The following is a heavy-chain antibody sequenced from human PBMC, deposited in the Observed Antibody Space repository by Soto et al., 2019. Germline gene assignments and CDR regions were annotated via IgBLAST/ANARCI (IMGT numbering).Heavy chain of an antibody. CDR1: GYSFTSYW. CDR3: ARHYSGTTQVSYYGMDV. V-gene: IGHV5-51*01. CDR2: IYPGDSDT. D-gene: IGHD1-1*01. Sequence: GEYLKISCKGSGYSFTSYWIGWVRQMPGKGLEWMGIIYPGDSDTRYSPSFQGQVTISADKSISTAYLQWSSLKASDTAMYYCARHYSGTTQVSYYGMDVWGQGTTVTVSS. J-gene: IGHJ6*02.